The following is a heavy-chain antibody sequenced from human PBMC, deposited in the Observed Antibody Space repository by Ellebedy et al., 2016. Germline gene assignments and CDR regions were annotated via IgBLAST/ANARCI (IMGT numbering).Heavy chain of an antibody. V-gene: IGHV3-33*01. D-gene: IGHD1-26*01. CDR3: ARAGEGWELFH. CDR2: IWYDGSNK. CDR1: GFTFSSYG. J-gene: IGHJ4*02. Sequence: GESLKISCAASGFTFSSYGMHWVRQAPGKGLEWVAVIWYDGSNKYYADSVKGRFTISRDNSKNTLYLQMNSLRAEDTAVYYCARAGEGWELFHWGQGTLVTVSS.